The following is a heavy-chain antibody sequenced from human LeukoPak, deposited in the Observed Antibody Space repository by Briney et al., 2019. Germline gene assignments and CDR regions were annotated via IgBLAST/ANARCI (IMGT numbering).Heavy chain of an antibody. CDR3: ARHPGYDYGMDV. Sequence: GASVKVSCKASGYTFVGYYMHWVRQPPAQGLERMGWINPNSGGTNNAQKVPGRGTMTRDTSISTAYMERSRLRSDDTAVYYCARHPGYDYGMDVWGPGNTGSVSS. CDR2: INPNSGGT. V-gene: IGHV1-2*02. CDR1: GYTFVGYY. J-gene: IGHJ6*02.